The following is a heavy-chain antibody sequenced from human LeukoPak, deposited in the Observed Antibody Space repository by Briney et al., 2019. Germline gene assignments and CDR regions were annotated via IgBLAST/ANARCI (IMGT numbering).Heavy chain of an antibody. Sequence: PSETLSLTCTVSGGSINYYYWMWIRQPPGKGLEWIGYIYYSGGTHYNPSLKSRVTMLVDTSKNQFSLKLSSVTAADTAVYYCARDRVRGNSNPFFDYWGQGTLVTVSS. V-gene: IGHV4-59*01. J-gene: IGHJ4*02. CDR2: IYYSGGT. CDR1: GGSINYYY. CDR3: ARDRVRGNSNPFFDY. D-gene: IGHD4-11*01.